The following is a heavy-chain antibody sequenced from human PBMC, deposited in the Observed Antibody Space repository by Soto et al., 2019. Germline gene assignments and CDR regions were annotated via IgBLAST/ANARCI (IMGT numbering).Heavy chain of an antibody. Sequence: SETLSLTCAASGYSISSGYYWGWIRQPPGKGLEWIGSIYHSGSTYYNASLKSRVTISVDTSKNQFSLKLTSVTDADTAVYYCASGIDFYYAMDVWGKGPRSPSPQ. J-gene: IGHJ6*01. CDR2: IYHSGST. CDR1: GYSISSGYY. CDR3: ASGIDFYYAMDV. V-gene: IGHV4-38-2*01.